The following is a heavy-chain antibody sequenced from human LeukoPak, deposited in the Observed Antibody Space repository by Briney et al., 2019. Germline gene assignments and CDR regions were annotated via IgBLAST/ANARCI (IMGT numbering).Heavy chain of an antibody. V-gene: IGHV1-2*02. CDR1: GYTFTGYY. CDR3: ARAGAGTRTRFPLYY. CDR2: INPNSGGT. Sequence: ASVKVSCKASGYTFTGYYMHWVRQAPGQGLEWMGWINPNSGGTNYAQKFQGRVTMTRDTSISTAYMELSRLRSDDTAVYYCARAGAGTRTRFPLYYWGQGTLVTVSS. D-gene: IGHD6-19*01. J-gene: IGHJ4*02.